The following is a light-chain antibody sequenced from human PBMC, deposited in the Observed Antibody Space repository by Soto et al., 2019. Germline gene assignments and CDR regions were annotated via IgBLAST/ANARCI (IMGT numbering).Light chain of an antibody. CDR1: QSVSSY. Sequence: EIVMTQSPATLSVYPGERATLSCRASQSVSSYLAWYQRKPGQAPRLLISDASTRATGVPARFSGSGSGTEFTLTICSLQSEDFAVYYCQQYDKWPPTFGQGTKVEIK. CDR2: DAS. CDR3: QQYDKWPPT. V-gene: IGKV3-15*01. J-gene: IGKJ1*01.